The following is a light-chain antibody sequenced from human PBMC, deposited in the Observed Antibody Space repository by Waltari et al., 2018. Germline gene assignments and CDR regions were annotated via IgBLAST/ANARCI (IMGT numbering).Light chain of an antibody. CDR2: WAF. CDR1: QSVSHFSNNNNY. Sequence: DIVMTQSPDSLAVSLGERATINCKYSQSVSHFSNNNNYLTWYRQKPGQPPKLLLYWAFNRESGVPERFSGSGSATDFTLTISSVQAEDVAVYYCQQYYIAPYTFGQGTKLEIK. CDR3: QQYYIAPYT. V-gene: IGKV4-1*01. J-gene: IGKJ2*01.